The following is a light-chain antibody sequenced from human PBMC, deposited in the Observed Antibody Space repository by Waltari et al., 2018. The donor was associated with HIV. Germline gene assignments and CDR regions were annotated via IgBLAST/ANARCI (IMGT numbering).Light chain of an antibody. CDR1: SSDIGIYNY. J-gene: IGLJ2*01. CDR2: EVS. CDR3: SSYTSSITVV. V-gene: IGLV2-14*01. Sequence: QSALTQPASVSGSPGQSITISCTGTSSDIGIYNYVSWYQQHPGKAPKLMIYEVSNRPSGFSNRFSGSKSCNTASLTISGLQAEDEADYYCSSYTSSITVVFGGGTKLTVL.